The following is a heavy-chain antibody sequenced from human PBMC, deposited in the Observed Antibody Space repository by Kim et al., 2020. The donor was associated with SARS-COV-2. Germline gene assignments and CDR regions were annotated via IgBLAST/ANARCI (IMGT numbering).Heavy chain of an antibody. CDR1: GGSFSGYY. Sequence: SETLSLTCAVYGGSFSGYYWSWIRQPPGKGLEWIGEINHSGSTNYNPSLKSRVTISVDTSKNQFSLKLSSVTAADTAVYYCASLLIHTYGMDVWGQGTTV. CDR2: INHSGST. CDR3: ASLLIHTYGMDV. V-gene: IGHV4-34*01. J-gene: IGHJ6*02. D-gene: IGHD2-8*01.